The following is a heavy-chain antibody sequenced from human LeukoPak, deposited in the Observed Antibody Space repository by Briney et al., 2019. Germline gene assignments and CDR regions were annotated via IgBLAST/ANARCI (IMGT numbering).Heavy chain of an antibody. V-gene: IGHV3-13*01. J-gene: IGHJ2*01. CDR2: IGTAGDT. CDR3: VRDTAVAAKFGNWHFDL. CDR1: GFTFSRYD. D-gene: IGHD2-21*02. Sequence: GGSLRLSCAASGFTFSRYDMHWVRQDTGRGLEWVSAIGTAGDTYYPGSVKGRFTISRENAKNSLYLQMNSLRAEDTAVYYCVRDTAVAAKFGNWHFDLWGRGTLVTVSS.